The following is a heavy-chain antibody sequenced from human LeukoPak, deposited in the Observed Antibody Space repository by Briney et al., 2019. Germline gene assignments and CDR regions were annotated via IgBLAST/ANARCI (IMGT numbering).Heavy chain of an antibody. D-gene: IGHD3-3*02. CDR3: AKAPVTSCRGAFCYPFDY. CDR1: GFTLSSYA. Sequence: QPGGSLRLSCAASGFTLSSYAMSWVRQAPGKGLEWVSAISDTGNTYHADSVKGRFTISRDSSKNTLFLQMNRLRREDAAVYYCAKAPVTSCRGAFCYPFDYWGLGTLVTVSS. J-gene: IGHJ4*02. V-gene: IGHV3-23*01. CDR2: ISDTGNT.